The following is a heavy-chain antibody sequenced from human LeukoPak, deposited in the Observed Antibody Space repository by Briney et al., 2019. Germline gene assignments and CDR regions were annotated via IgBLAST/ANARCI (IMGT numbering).Heavy chain of an antibody. CDR2: IIPLFGTP. J-gene: IGHJ6*04. D-gene: IGHD2-15*01. CDR1: GGTFSSYT. CDR3: ASATLRCSGGSCYEMDV. V-gene: IGHV1-69*06. Sequence: ASVKVSCKASGGTFSSYTVSWVRQAPGQGLEWMGGIIPLFGTPDYAQKFQDRLTITADKSTSTAYMELSSLRSEDTAVYYCASATLRCSGGSCYEMDVWGKGTTVTVSS.